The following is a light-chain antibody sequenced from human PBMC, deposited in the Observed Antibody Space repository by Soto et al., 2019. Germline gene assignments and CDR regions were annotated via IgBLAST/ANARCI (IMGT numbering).Light chain of an antibody. J-gene: IGKJ1*01. CDR1: QSVSSN. CDR2: GAS. V-gene: IGKV3-15*01. CDR3: QHYNSYSEA. Sequence: EIVMTQSPATLSVSPGERATLSCRASQSVSSNLAWYQQKPGQAPRLLIYGASTRATGIPARFSGSGSGTEFTLTISSLQPGDFATYYCQHYNSYSEAFGQGTKVELK.